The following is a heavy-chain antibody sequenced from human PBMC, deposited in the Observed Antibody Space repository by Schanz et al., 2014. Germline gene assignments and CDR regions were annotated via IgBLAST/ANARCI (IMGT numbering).Heavy chain of an antibody. Sequence: QVQLVQSGAELRKPGTSVKVSCKTSGYTFSNDDINWVRQAIGQGPEWMGWMQPDSGKTHYAEKFQGRVAMTRNVSISTAYMELSSLASEDTAVYYCARAPTAYCSDTSCLGTPFDYWGQGTLXTVSS. CDR1: GYTFSNDD. D-gene: IGHD2-2*01. V-gene: IGHV1-8*01. CDR2: MQPDSGKT. J-gene: IGHJ4*02. CDR3: ARAPTAYCSDTSCLGTPFDY.